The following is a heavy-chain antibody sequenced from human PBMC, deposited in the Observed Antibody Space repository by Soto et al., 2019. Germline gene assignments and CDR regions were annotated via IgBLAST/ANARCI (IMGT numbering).Heavy chain of an antibody. J-gene: IGHJ3*02. D-gene: IGHD3-9*01. V-gene: IGHV4-30-4*01. CDR2: IYYSGST. Sequence: QVQLQESGPGLVKPSQTLSLTCTVSGGSISSGDYYWSWIRQPPGKGLEWIGYIYYSGSTYYNPSLKSRVTISVDTSKNQFSLKLSSVTAADTAVYYCARARVLRYFDCLPPGAFDIWGQGTMVTVSS. CDR3: ARARVLRYFDCLPPGAFDI. CDR1: GGSISSGDYY.